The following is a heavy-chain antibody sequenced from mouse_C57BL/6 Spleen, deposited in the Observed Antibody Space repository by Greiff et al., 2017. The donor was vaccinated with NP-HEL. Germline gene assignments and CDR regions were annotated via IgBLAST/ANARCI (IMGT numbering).Heavy chain of an antibody. V-gene: IGHV1-64*01. CDR1: GYTFTSYW. D-gene: IGHD2-3*01. Sequence: QVQLQQPGAELVKPGASVKLSCKASGYTFTSYWMHWVKQRPGQGLEWIGMIHPNSGSTNYNEKFKSKATLTVDKSSSTAYMQLSSLTSEDSAVYYSAAPNDGYTVYFDYWGQGTTLTVSS. J-gene: IGHJ2*01. CDR3: AAPNDGYTVYFDY. CDR2: IHPNSGST.